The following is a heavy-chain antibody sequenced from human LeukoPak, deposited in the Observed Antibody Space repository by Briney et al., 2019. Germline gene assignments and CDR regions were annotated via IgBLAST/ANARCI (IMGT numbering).Heavy chain of an antibody. D-gene: IGHD2-2*01. CDR2: IYSCGST. V-gene: IGHV3-66*01. CDR3: ARVMCSGCSSTSCRLAALYNWFDP. CDR1: GFTFSSYA. Sequence: PGGSLRLSCAASGFTFSSYALSWVRQAPGKGLEWVSVIYSCGSTYYADSVKGRFTISRDNSKNTLYLQMNSLRAEDTAVYYCARVMCSGCSSTSCRLAALYNWFDPWGQGTLVTVSS. J-gene: IGHJ5*02.